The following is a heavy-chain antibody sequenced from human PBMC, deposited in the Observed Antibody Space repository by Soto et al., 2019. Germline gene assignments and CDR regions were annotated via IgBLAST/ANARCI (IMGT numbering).Heavy chain of an antibody. CDR3: ARDLDGLHDDNSGPYPRPG. J-gene: IGHJ1*01. V-gene: IGHV4-30-4*01. CDR1: GGSISSDDYY. CDR2: IHSSGSI. D-gene: IGHD3-22*01. Sequence: SATLSLTCTVSGGSISSDDYYWSWIRQAPGRGLDLIGYIHSSGSIYYNPSLKSRATMSIDTARNQFSLKVSSVTVADTAVYYCARDLDGLHDDNSGPYPRPGWGQGTLVT.